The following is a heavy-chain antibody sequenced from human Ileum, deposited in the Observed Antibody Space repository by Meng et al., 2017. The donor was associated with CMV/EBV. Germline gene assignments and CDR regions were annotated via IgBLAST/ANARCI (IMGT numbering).Heavy chain of an antibody. V-gene: IGHV4-34*01. J-gene: IGHJ4*02. D-gene: IGHD4-23*01. Sequence: LSLTGAVYGGSFSGYYWSWIRQPPGKGLEWIGEINHSGSTNYNPSLKSRVTISVDTSKNQFSLKLSSVTAADTAVYYCARGIGGNSGYWGQGTLVTVSS. CDR1: GGSFSGYY. CDR3: ARGIGGNSGY. CDR2: INHSGST.